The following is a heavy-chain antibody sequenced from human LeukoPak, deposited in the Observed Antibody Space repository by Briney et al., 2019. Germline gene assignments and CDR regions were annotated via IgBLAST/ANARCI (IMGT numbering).Heavy chain of an antibody. CDR1: GFTFSSYA. D-gene: IGHD3-9*01. J-gene: IGHJ4*02. V-gene: IGHV3-23*01. Sequence: GGSLRLSCAASGFTFSSYAMSWVRQAPGKGLEWVSAISGSGGSTYYADSVKGRFTISTDNSKNTLYLQMNSLRAEDTAVYYCAKDAGIDWLLSTYYFDYWGQGTLVTVSS. CDR3: AKDAGIDWLLSTYYFDY. CDR2: ISGSGGST.